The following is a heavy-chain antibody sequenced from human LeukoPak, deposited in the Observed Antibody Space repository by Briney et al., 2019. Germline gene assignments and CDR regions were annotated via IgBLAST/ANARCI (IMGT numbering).Heavy chain of an antibody. CDR3: ARVPLSDSSGHYYPH. CDR1: GYTFANYG. Sequence: GASVKVSCKTSGYTFANYGMHWVRQAPRQSLEWMGWINTGNGNTKSSQKFQDRVALTRDTSASTAYMGLNSLSSEDTAVYYCARVPLSDSSGHYYPHWGQGTLVTVSS. D-gene: IGHD3-22*01. V-gene: IGHV1-3*04. J-gene: IGHJ1*01. CDR2: INTGNGNT.